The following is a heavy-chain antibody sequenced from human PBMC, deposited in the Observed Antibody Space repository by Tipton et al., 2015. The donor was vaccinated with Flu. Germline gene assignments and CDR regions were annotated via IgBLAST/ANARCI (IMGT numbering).Heavy chain of an antibody. J-gene: IGHJ5*02. CDR2: IYCSGST. Sequence: TLSLTCTVSGGSISSYYWSWIRQPPGKGLEWIGYIYCSGSTNYNPSLKSRVTISVDTSKNQFSLKLSSVTAADTAVYYCASTIVLGSIRWFDPWGQGTLVTVSS. CDR1: GGSISSYY. V-gene: IGHV4-59*01. CDR3: ASTIVLGSIRWFDP. D-gene: IGHD2/OR15-2a*01.